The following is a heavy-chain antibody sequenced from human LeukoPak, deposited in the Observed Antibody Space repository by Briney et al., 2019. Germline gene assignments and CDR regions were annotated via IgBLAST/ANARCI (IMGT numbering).Heavy chain of an antibody. V-gene: IGHV3-7*05. CDR1: GFTCSRSW. CDR2: IKQDGSEK. Sequence: GGSLRLSCAASGFTCSRSWMTWVRQAPGKGLEWVANIKQDGSEKNYVDSVKGRFTISRDNAKNSLYLQMNTLRAEDTAMYYCARDSAYNAFDYWGQGTLVTVSS. D-gene: IGHD5-24*01. CDR3: ARDSAYNAFDY. J-gene: IGHJ4*02.